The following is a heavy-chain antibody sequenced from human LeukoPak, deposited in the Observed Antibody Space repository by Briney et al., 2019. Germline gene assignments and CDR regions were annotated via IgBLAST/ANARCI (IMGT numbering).Heavy chain of an antibody. Sequence: GGSLRLSCAASGXTVSSNYMSWVRQAPGKGLEWVSVIYNDGSTFYADSVRGRFTVSRDNSKNTLYLQMNSLRAEDTAVYYCARGYSSPDYWGQGTLVTVSS. J-gene: IGHJ4*02. D-gene: IGHD6-13*01. CDR3: ARGYSSPDY. CDR1: GXTVSSNY. CDR2: IYNDGST. V-gene: IGHV3-66*01.